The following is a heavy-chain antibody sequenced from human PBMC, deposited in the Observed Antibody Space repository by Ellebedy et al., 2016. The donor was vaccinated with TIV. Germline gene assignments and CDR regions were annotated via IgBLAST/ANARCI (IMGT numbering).Heavy chain of an antibody. V-gene: IGHV3-30*18. J-gene: IGHJ4*02. CDR2: ISSDGSRR. Sequence: GGSLRLXXAASGFRFSSYGMHWVRQAPGKGLEWVAVISSDGSRRSYADSVRDRFTIYRDNSKNTLYVQMNSLRAEDTAVYYCAKPSDPNPGYSASWATYFDYWGQGTLVTVSS. CDR3: AKPSDPNPGYSASWATYFDY. D-gene: IGHD6-13*01. CDR1: GFRFSSYG.